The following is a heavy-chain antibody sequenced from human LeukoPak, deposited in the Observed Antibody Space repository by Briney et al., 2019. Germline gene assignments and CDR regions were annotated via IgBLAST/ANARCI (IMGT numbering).Heavy chain of an antibody. CDR3: ARVVVAATKFDY. CDR2: IYYSGST. J-gene: IGHJ4*02. Sequence: PSETLSLTCTVSGGSISSSSYYWGWIRQPPGKGLEWIGSIYYSGSTYYNPSLKSRVTISVDTSKNQFSLKLSSVTAADTAVYYCARVVVAATKFDYWGQGTLVTVSS. V-gene: IGHV4-39*07. D-gene: IGHD2-15*01. CDR1: GGSISSSSYY.